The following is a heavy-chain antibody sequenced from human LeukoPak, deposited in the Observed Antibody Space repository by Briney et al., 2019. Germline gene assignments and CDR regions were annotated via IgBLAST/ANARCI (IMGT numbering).Heavy chain of an antibody. CDR3: ARALIGYYFDY. V-gene: IGHV3-21*06. D-gene: IGHD2-8*01. J-gene: IGHJ4*02. CDR1: GFTFSSYA. Sequence: PGGSLRLSCATSGFTFSSYAMSWVRQAPGKGLEWVSSVSNSGDYIHYADSVKGRFTISRDNSKNSLYLQMNSLRAEDTAVYYCARALIGYYFDYWGQGTLVTVSS. CDR2: VSNSGDYI.